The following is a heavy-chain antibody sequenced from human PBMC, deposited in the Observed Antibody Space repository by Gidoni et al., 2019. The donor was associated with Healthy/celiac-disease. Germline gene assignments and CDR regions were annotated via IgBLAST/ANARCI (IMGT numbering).Heavy chain of an antibody. CDR2: ISWNSGSI. V-gene: IGHV3-9*01. J-gene: IGHJ6*02. Sequence: EVQLVESGGGLVQPGRSLRLSCAASGFTFDDYAMHWVRQAPGKGLEWFSGISWNSGSIGYADSVKGRFTISRDNAKNSLYLQMNSLRAEDTALYYCAKDRGVGATPYYYYYYGMDVWGQGTTVTVSS. CDR3: AKDRGVGATPYYYYYYGMDV. CDR1: GFTFDDYA. D-gene: IGHD1-26*01.